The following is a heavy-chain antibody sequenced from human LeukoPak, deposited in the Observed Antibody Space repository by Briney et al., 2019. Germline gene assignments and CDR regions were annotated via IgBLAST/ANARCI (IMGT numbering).Heavy chain of an antibody. CDR3: ARDAGYGDYSYYFDY. V-gene: IGHV1-18*01. CDR1: GYTFTSYG. D-gene: IGHD4-17*01. CDR2: ISAYNGNT. Sequence: ASVKVSCTASGYTFTSYGISWVRQAPGQGLEWMGWISAYNGNTNYAQKLQGRVTMTTDTSTSTAYMELRSLRSDDTAVYYCARDAGYGDYSYYFDYWGQGTLVTVSS. J-gene: IGHJ4*02.